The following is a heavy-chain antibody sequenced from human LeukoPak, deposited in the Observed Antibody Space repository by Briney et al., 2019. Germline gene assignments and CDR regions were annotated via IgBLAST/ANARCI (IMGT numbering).Heavy chain of an antibody. D-gene: IGHD2-2*01. V-gene: IGHV4-34*01. CDR2: VYYSGST. CDR3: ARLLVVEGFDF. CDR1: GGSFSGYY. Sequence: SETLSLTCAVYGGSFSGYYWSWIRQPPGKGLEWIGSVYYSGSTYYNPSLKSRVTISIDTSKNQFSLKVSSVTATDTAVYYCARLLVVEGFDFWGQGTLVTVSS. J-gene: IGHJ4*02.